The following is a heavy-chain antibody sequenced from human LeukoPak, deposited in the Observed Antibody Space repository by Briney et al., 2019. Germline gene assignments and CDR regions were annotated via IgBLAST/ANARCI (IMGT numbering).Heavy chain of an antibody. CDR1: GFTFSSYG. CDR3: AKEGFVDTAMEFDY. CDR2: ISYDGSNK. V-gene: IGHV3-30*18. J-gene: IGHJ4*02. D-gene: IGHD5-18*01. Sequence: GRSLRLSCAASGFTFSSYGMHWVRQAPGKGLEWVAVISYDGSNKYYADSVKGRFTISRDNSKNTLYLQMNSLRAEDTAVYYCAKEGFVDTAMEFDYWGQGTLVTVSS.